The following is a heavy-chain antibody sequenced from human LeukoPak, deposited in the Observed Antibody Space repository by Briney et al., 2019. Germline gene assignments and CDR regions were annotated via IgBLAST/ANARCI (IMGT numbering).Heavy chain of an antibody. CDR2: IKQDGSAK. CDR3: ARSDGLDY. Sequence: PGESLRLSCTASGFTFSNCWMSWVRQPPGKGLEWVAIIKQDGSAKHYVDSVKGRFTISRDSTKNSLYLQMNSLRAEDTAVYYCARSDGLDYWGQGTLVTVSS. J-gene: IGHJ4*02. V-gene: IGHV3-7*02. D-gene: IGHD5-24*01. CDR1: GFTFSNCW.